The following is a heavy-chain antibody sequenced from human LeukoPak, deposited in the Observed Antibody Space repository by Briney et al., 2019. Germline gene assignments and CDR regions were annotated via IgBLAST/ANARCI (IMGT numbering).Heavy chain of an antibody. CDR3: ARSVGIEATIVLGY. CDR2: IYSGGRT. Sequence: PGGSLRLSCAASGFTVSRNYMIWVRQAPGKGLEWVSLIYSGGRTYYADSVKGRFAISRDNSKNTLYLQMNSLRAEDTAVYYCARSVGIEATIVLGYWGQGTLVTVSS. J-gene: IGHJ4*02. D-gene: IGHD5-12*01. CDR1: GFTVSRNY. V-gene: IGHV3-66*01.